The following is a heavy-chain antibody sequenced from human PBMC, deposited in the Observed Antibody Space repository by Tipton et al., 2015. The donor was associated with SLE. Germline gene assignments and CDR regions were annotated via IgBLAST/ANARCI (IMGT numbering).Heavy chain of an antibody. CDR2: IYSSGSA. CDR3: ARVPLTIFGVIIVYYFDY. Sequence: LRLSCTVSGGSITSGNYFWTWIRQPAGKGLEWIGNIYSSGSANSNPSLESRVTISIDTSKNQFSLKLSSVTAADTAVYYCARVPLTIFGVIIVYYFDYWGQGTLVTVSS. J-gene: IGHJ4*02. CDR1: GGSITSGNYF. V-gene: IGHV4-61*09. D-gene: IGHD3-3*01.